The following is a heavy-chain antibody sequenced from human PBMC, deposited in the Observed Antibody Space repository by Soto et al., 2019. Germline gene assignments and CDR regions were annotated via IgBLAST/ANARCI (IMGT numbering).Heavy chain of an antibody. CDR2: IYWDDDK. CDR1: GFSLSTSGVG. J-gene: IGHJ4*02. Sequence: QITLKESGPPLVKPTQTLTLTCTFSGFSLSTSGVGVGWIRQPPGKALEWLALIYWDDDKRYSPSLKSRLTITKDTSKIQVVFTMSNMDPVDTATSHCAHSDSVVRLDYWGQGTLVTVSS. CDR3: AHSDSVVRLDY. D-gene: IGHD3-10*01. V-gene: IGHV2-5*02.